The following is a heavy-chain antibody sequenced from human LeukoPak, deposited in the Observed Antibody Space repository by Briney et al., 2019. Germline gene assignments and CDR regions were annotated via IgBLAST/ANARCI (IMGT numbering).Heavy chain of an antibody. J-gene: IGHJ5*02. Sequence: ASVKVSCKASGYTFTNYGITWVRQAPGQGLEWMGWISVYNGKTNYAQKLQDRVTMTTDTSTSTAYMELRSLRSDDTAVYYCAREWKSSFDPRGQGTLVTVSS. CDR2: ISVYNGKT. V-gene: IGHV1-18*01. CDR3: AREWKSSFDP. CDR1: GYTFTNYG. D-gene: IGHD1-1*01.